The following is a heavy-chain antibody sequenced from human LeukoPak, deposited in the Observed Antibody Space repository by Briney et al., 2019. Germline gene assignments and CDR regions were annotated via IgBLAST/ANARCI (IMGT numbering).Heavy chain of an antibody. D-gene: IGHD5-24*01. V-gene: IGHV1-8*03. J-gene: IGHJ4*02. CDR1: GYTFTSYD. CDR2: MNPNSGNT. CDR3: ASPRWSDGYYFDY. Sequence: ASVKVSCKASGYTFTSYDINWVRQATGQGLEWMGWMNPNSGNTGYAQKFQGRVTITRNTSISTAYMELSSLRSEDTAVYYCASPRWSDGYYFDYWGQGTLVTVSS.